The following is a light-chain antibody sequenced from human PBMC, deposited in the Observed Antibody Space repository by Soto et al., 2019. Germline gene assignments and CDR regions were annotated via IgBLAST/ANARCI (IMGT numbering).Light chain of an antibody. CDR3: QHYGYPQWT. CDR2: GVF. Sequence: EIVLTQSPDTLSLSPGERGTLSCRASQSGSSSYLAWYQQRPGQPPRLLIYGVFTRADDIPDRFSGSGSGTDFTLTISSLQPEDFAVYYCQHYGYPQWTFGQGTKVEI. V-gene: IGKV3-20*01. J-gene: IGKJ1*01. CDR1: QSGSSSY.